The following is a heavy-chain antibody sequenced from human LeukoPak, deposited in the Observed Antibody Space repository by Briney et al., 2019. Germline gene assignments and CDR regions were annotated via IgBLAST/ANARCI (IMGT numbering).Heavy chain of an antibody. Sequence: SETLSLTCAVYGGSFSGYYWSWIRQPPGKGLEWIGEINHSGSTNYNPSLKSRVTMSVDTSNNQFSLKLSSVTAADTAVYYCATGVHGITAAGDYYFDYWGQGTLVTVSS. V-gene: IGHV4-34*01. CDR2: INHSGST. CDR3: ATGVHGITAAGDYYFDY. J-gene: IGHJ4*02. D-gene: IGHD6-13*01. CDR1: GGSFSGYY.